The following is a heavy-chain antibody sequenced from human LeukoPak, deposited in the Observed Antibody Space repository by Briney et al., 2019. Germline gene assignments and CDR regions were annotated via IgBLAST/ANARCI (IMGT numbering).Heavy chain of an antibody. D-gene: IGHD1-26*01. Sequence: GGSLRLSCAASGFTFSSYSMNWVRQAPGKGLKWVSSISSSSSYIYYADSVKGRFTISRDNAKNSLYLQMNSLRAEDTAVYYCARGESGSYHYYYYYMDVWGKGTTVTISS. CDR2: ISSSSSYI. CDR1: GFTFSSYS. V-gene: IGHV3-21*01. CDR3: ARGESGSYHYYYYYMDV. J-gene: IGHJ6*03.